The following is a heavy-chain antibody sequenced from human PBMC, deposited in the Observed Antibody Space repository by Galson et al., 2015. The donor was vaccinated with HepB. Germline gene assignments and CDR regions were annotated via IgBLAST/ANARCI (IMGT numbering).Heavy chain of an antibody. Sequence: QSGAEVKKPGESLRISCKGSGYSFTKSWITWVRQVPGKGLEWMGRIDPSNAYTNYSPSFQGHVTISIEGSTSTAYLQWRSLKASDTAVYFCARHSDSSGYPYFDYWGQGTLVTVPS. J-gene: IGHJ4*02. CDR1: GYSFTKSW. V-gene: IGHV5-10-1*01. CDR2: IDPSNAYT. D-gene: IGHD3-22*01. CDR3: ARHSDSSGYPYFDY.